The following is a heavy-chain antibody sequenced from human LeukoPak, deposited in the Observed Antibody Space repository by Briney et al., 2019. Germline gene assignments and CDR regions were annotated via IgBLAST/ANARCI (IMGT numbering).Heavy chain of an antibody. D-gene: IGHD1-26*01. V-gene: IGHV3-33*07. Sequence: GGSLRLSCLASGFTFDTFGMYWARQAPGKGLEWVAVIWHDGSNKYYTDSVKGRFTISRDNSKNTLYLQMNSLRAEDTAVYYCAREGSGSYYEGGFGYWGQGTLVTVSS. CDR3: AREGSGSYYEGGFGY. CDR2: IWHDGSNK. CDR1: GFTFDTFG. J-gene: IGHJ4*02.